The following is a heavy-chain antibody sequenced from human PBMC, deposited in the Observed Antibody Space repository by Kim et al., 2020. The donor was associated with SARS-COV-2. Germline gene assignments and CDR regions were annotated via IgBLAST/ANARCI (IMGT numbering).Heavy chain of an antibody. CDR2: ISSNSASI. J-gene: IGHJ4*02. V-gene: IGHV3-21*01. Sequence: GGSLRLSCAASGFSFSSYKMNWVRQAPGKGLEWVSVISSNSASIYYADSVKGRFTTSRDNTKNSLYLQMNSLRVEDTAVYYCTTQLFSVAENYWGQGTLLTVSS. CDR3: TTQLFSVAENY. CDR1: GFSFSSYK. D-gene: IGHD6-19*01.